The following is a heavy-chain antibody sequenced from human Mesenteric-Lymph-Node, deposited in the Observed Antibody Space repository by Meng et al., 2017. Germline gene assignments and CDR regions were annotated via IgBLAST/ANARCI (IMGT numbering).Heavy chain of an antibody. CDR2: INHSGST. J-gene: IGHJ5*02. CDR3: AGEVGATILDP. CDR1: GGSFSGYY. D-gene: IGHD1-26*01. Sequence: SETLSLTCAVYGGSFSGYYWSWTRQPPGKGLEWIGEINHSGSTNYNPSLKSRVTISVDTSKNQFSLKLSSVTAADTAVYYCAGEVGATILDPWGQGTLVTVSS. V-gene: IGHV4-34*01.